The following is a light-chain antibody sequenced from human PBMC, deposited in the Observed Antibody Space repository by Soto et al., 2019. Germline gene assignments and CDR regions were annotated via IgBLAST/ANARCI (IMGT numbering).Light chain of an antibody. V-gene: IGLV3-21*04. CDR1: NIGSKS. J-gene: IGLJ2*01. Sequence: SYELTQPPSVTVAPGKTARITFGGNNIGSKSVHWYQQKPRQATVLVIYYDSDRPSGIRGRFAGYNTRNTATLTISSVEAEDEDDYYCQVWDSGSDHEVFGGGTKLAVL. CDR3: QVWDSGSDHEV. CDR2: YDS.